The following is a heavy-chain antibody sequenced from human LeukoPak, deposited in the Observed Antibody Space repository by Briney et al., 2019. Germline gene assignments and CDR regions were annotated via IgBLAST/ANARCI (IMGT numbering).Heavy chain of an antibody. CDR1: GYTFTSYD. V-gene: IGHV1-8*03. D-gene: IGHD1-20*01. J-gene: IGHJ5*02. CDR3: ARDPTYNWNGDNWFDP. CDR2: MNPNSGNT. Sequence: GASVKVSCKASGYTFTSYDINWVRQATGQGLEWMGWMNPNSGNTGYAQKFQGRVTITRNTSISTAYMELSSLRSEDTAVYYCARDPTYNWNGDNWFDPWGQGTLVTVSS.